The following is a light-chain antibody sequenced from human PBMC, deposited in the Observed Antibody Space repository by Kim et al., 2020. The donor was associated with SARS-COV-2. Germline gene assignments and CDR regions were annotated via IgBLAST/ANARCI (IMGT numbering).Light chain of an antibody. CDR2: RDN. CDR1: SNNVGNQG. Sequence: QAGLTQPPWVSKGLRQTATLTCTGNSNNVGNQGATWLQQHQGHPPKLLSYRDNNRASGISERLSASRSGNTASLTITGLQPEDEADYYCSAWDMSLNAWVFGGGTQLTVL. J-gene: IGLJ3*02. CDR3: SAWDMSLNAWV. V-gene: IGLV10-54*01.